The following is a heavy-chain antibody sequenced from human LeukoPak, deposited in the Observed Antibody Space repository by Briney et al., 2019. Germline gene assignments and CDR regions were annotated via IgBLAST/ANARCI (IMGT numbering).Heavy chain of an antibody. CDR2: INPNSGGT. D-gene: IGHD2-2*03. J-gene: IGHJ5*02. V-gene: IGHV1-2*02. CDR1: GYTFTGYY. Sequence: ASVKVSCKASGYTFTGYYMHWVRQAPGQGPEWMGWINPNSGGTNYAQKFQGRVTMTRDTSISTAYMELSRLRSDDTAVYYCARDRGIGYCSSTSCYLHNWFDPWGQGTLVTVSS. CDR3: ARDRGIGYCSSTSCYLHNWFDP.